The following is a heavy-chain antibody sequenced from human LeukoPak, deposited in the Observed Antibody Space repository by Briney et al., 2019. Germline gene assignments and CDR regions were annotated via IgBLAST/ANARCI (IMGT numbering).Heavy chain of an antibody. V-gene: IGHV1-2*06. CDR1: GYTFTGFS. CDR2: INPNSGDT. J-gene: IGHJ6*02. Sequence: ASVNVSCTASGYTFTGFSIHWVRQAPGQGFEWLGRINPNSGDTLYAQKFQDRVTMTSDTSTNTAYIELSSLTSDDTAVYYCAKPSRGIASYYYGVDVWGQGTTVTVSS. D-gene: IGHD2-15*01. CDR3: AKPSRGIASYYYGVDV.